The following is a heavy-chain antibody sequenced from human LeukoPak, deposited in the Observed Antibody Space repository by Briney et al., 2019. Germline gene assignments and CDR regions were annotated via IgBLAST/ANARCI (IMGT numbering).Heavy chain of an antibody. V-gene: IGHV3-48*01. CDR1: GFTFSSYA. CDR2: INKKSDSI. J-gene: IGHJ4*02. D-gene: IGHD2/OR15-2a*01. CDR3: ARGDTTAWDFDS. Sequence: PGGSLRLSCAASGFTFSSYAMNWVRQTPGKGLEWISYINKKSDSIYYADSVKGRFTISRDNAKNSLYLQMNSLIAEDTAVYYCARGDTTAWDFDSWGQGTLVTVSS.